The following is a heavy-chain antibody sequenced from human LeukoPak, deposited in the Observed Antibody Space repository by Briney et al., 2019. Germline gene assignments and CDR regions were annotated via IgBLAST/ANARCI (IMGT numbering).Heavy chain of an antibody. J-gene: IGHJ4*02. D-gene: IGHD3-9*01. V-gene: IGHV3-23*01. Sequence: GGSLRLSCAASGFTFNNYAMTWVRQAPGKGLEWVSVVSGSGDNTNYADSVKGRFTISRDNSKNTLYLQMNSLRAEDTAVYYCAKTLRYFDWPFGSWGQGTLVTVSS. CDR1: GFTFNNYA. CDR2: VSGSGDNT. CDR3: AKTLRYFDWPFGS.